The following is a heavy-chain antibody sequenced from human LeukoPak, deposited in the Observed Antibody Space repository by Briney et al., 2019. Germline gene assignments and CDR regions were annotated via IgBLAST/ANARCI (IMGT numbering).Heavy chain of an antibody. CDR2: INPSGGST. V-gene: IGHV1-46*01. D-gene: IGHD3-22*01. CDR1: GYTFTSYY. CDR3: ARDRYTMIVVPGYYFDY. J-gene: IGHJ4*02. Sequence: VSVKVSCKASGYTFTSYYMHWVRQAPGQGLEWMGIINPSGGSTSYAQKFQGRVTMTRDTSTSTVYMGLSSLRSEDTAVYYCARDRYTMIVVPGYYFDYWGQGTLVTVSS.